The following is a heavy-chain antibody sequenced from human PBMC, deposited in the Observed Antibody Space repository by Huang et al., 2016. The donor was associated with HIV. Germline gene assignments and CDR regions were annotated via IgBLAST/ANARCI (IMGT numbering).Heavy chain of an antibody. J-gene: IGHJ2*01. CDR3: ARNYYDNVDWYFDL. D-gene: IGHD3-22*01. V-gene: IGHV4-59*01. CDR2: IHYSGST. CDR1: GGSINSYY. Sequence: QVQLQESDPGLVKPSETLSLTCTVSGGSINSYYWSWIRQPPGKGLEWIGYIHYSGSTIYNPSLKRRVTISVDTSKNQFSLKLSSVTAADTAMYYCARNYYDNVDWYFDLWGRGTLVTVSS.